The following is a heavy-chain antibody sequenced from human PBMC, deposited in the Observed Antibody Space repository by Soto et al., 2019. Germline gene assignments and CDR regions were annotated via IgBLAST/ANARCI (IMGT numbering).Heavy chain of an antibody. D-gene: IGHD3-16*01. Sequence: SETLSLTCAVSGGSIISADSYWFWIRKHPGKGLEWIGYIAYSGDTYYNPSLRSRVTISADTSENKFSLTLKSVTAADTAVYFCARVPSPFDFYYAMDVWGQGTTVTVSS. CDR1: GGSIISADSY. V-gene: IGHV4-31*11. CDR2: IAYSGDT. CDR3: ARVPSPFDFYYAMDV. J-gene: IGHJ6*02.